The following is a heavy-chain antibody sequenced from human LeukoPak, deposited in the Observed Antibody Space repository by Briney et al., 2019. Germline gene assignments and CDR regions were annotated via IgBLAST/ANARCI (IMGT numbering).Heavy chain of an antibody. CDR1: GFTCGDYA. D-gene: IGHD5-24*01. V-gene: IGHV3-49*04. CDR3: TRGRDGYDY. J-gene: IGHJ4*02. Sequence: GGPVTLPGTASGFTCGDYAMSWVPQAPGKGRVGVGFISSRTYDGTPEFSACVKGRFTISRDDSHSIASQQMTGQKAEGTAVYYCTRGRDGYDYWGQGTLVTVSS. CDR2: ISSRTYDGTP.